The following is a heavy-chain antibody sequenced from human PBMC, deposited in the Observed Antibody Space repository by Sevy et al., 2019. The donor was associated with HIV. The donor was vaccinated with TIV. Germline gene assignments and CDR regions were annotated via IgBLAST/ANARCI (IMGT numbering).Heavy chain of an antibody. CDR1: GFSFNDYY. Sequence: GGSLRLSCAASGFSFNDYYMSWIRQAPGKGLEWVSYISSGGSAMYYADSVKGRFTISRDNAKNSLFLQMNSLRAEDTAVYYCARVHRRISLIVVLDARLDYWGQGSLVTVSS. V-gene: IGHV3-11*01. J-gene: IGHJ4*02. CDR2: ISSGGSAM. CDR3: ARVHRRISLIVVLDARLDY. D-gene: IGHD3-22*01.